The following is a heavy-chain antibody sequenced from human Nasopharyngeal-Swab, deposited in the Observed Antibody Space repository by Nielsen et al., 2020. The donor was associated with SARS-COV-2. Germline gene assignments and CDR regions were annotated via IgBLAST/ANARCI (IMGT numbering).Heavy chain of an antibody. CDR1: GYTFTGYY. J-gene: IGHJ4*02. Sequence: ASVKVSCKASGYTFTGYYIHWVRQAPGQGLEWMGRINPYSGGTNYAQKFQGRVTMTRDKSISTAYMELSRLRSDDTAVYYCARDYCGGDCFPDSWGQGTLVTVSS. V-gene: IGHV1-2*06. CDR2: INPYSGGT. CDR3: ARDYCGGDCFPDS. D-gene: IGHD2-21*02.